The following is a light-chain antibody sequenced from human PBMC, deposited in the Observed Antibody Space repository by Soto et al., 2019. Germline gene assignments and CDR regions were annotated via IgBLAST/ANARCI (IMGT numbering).Light chain of an antibody. CDR3: QQYNSYSSGT. J-gene: IGKJ1*01. CDR1: QNLNSW. V-gene: IGKV1-5*03. CDR2: KAS. Sequence: DIQMTQSPSTLSSSVGDRVTITCRARQNLNSWLAWYQQKPGKAPKLLIYKASSLESGVPSRFSGSGSGTEFTLTITSLQTDDFAIYYCQQYNSYSSGTFGQGTKVEIK.